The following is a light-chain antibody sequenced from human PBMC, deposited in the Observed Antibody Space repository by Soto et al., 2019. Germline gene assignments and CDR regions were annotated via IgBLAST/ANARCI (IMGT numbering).Light chain of an antibody. J-gene: IGLJ2*01. CDR1: SSDVGGYNY. CDR2: DVT. Sequence: QSALPQPASGSGSPGQSITISCTGTSSDVGGYNYVSWYQHHPGKAPTLMIYDVTNRPSGVSNRFSGSKSGNTASLTISGVQSEDEDYYYCSSYTTTSTVVFGGGTKLTVL. V-gene: IGLV2-14*03. CDR3: SSYTTTSTVV.